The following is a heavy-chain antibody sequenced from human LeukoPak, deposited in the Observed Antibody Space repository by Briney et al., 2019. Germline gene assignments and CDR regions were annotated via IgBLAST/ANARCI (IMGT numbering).Heavy chain of an antibody. J-gene: IGHJ4*02. CDR3: AKVPHSWGLFDS. D-gene: IGHD3-16*01. CDR1: GFTFSRSG. V-gene: IGHV3-30*02. CDR2: IRDDGSTR. Sequence: GGSLRLSCAASGFTFSRSGLHWVRQAPGKGLEWVAFIRDDGSTRYYADSVKGRFTVSRDNSKNTLYLHMDSLRTEDTAVYYCAKVPHSWGLFDSWGQGTLVTVSS.